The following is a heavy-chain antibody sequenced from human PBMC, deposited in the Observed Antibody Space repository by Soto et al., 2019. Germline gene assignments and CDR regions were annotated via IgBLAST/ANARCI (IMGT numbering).Heavy chain of an antibody. J-gene: IGHJ5*02. Sequence: PSETLSLACSVSSDSTTSAAYYWGWIRQPPGKGLEWLGSIYYSGYTYYNPSLKSRVTISVDRSRNQFSLNLRSVTAADTAVYYCVSGTSFYDVLTGYYVDRWFDPWGHGTLVTVSS. CDR2: IYYSGYT. D-gene: IGHD3-9*01. CDR1: SDSTTSAAYY. V-gene: IGHV4-39*01. CDR3: VSGTSFYDVLTGYYVDRWFDP.